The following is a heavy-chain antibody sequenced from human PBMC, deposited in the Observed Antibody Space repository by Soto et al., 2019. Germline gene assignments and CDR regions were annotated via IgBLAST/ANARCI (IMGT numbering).Heavy chain of an antibody. Sequence: QVQLVQSGAEVKKPGASVKVSCKASGYTFIGYYIHWVRQAPGQGLEWMGWINPNSGDTKYAQNFEGRVTMTRKTPISTAYMDLSSLRSDDTAVYYCAKHQMIRCLDYWGQGTLVTVSS. CDR3: AKHQMIRCLDY. CDR2: INPNSGDT. D-gene: IGHD3-16*01. CDR1: GYTFIGYY. V-gene: IGHV1-2*02. J-gene: IGHJ4*02.